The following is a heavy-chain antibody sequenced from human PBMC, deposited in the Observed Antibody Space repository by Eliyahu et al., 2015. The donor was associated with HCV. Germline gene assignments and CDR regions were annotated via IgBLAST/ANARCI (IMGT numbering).Heavy chain of an antibody. Sequence: QVQLVQSGAEVKKPGSSVKVSCKASGGTFSSYAIXWVRQAPGQGLEWMGGIIPIFGTANYAQKFQGRVTITADKSTSTAYMELSSLRSEDTAVYYCARDDEYDFWSGYYPSYYYGMDVWGQGTTVTVSS. V-gene: IGHV1-69*06. D-gene: IGHD3-3*01. CDR2: IIPIFGTA. CDR3: ARDDEYDFWSGYYPSYYYGMDV. J-gene: IGHJ6*02. CDR1: GGTFSSYA.